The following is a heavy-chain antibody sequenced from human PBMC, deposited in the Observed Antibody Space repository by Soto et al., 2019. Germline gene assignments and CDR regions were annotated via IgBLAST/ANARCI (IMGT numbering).Heavy chain of an antibody. CDR3: AREDSSGYLNPAWFDY. V-gene: IGHV5-10-1*01. CDR1: GYSFTSYC. D-gene: IGHD3-22*01. Sequence: PWEPLKISCNVSGYSFTSYCISWVRQLPGQGLEWMGKIDPSDSYTNYSPSFQGHVTISADKSISTAYLQWSSLKASDTAMYYCAREDSSGYLNPAWFDYWGQGTLVTVSS. CDR2: IDPSDSYT. J-gene: IGHJ4*02.